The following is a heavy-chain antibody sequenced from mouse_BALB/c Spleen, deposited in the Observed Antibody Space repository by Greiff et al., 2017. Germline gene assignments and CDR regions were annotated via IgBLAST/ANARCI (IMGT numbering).Heavy chain of an antibody. J-gene: IGHJ1*01. Sequence: EVQLVESGGGLVQPGGSLKLSCAASGFTFSNYCMNWVRQSPEKGLEWVAEIRLKSNNYATHYAASVKGRFTISRDDSKSSVYLQMNNLRAEDTGMYYGTRLSGSDYFYSYFDVWGAGTTVTVSS. CDR3: TRLSGSDYFYSYFDV. CDR1: GFTFSNYC. D-gene: IGHD2-13*01. V-gene: IGHV6-6*02. CDR2: IRLKSNNYAT.